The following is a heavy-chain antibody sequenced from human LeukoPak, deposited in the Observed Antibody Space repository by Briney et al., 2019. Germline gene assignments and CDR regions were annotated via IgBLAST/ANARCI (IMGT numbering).Heavy chain of an antibody. CDR3: ARGVGGYYDSSGSSFDP. J-gene: IGHJ5*02. CDR1: GGSISSYY. D-gene: IGHD3-22*01. Sequence: SETLSLTCTVSGGSISSYYWSWIRQPPGKGLEWIAYIHYSGSANYNPSLKSRVTISLDASKNQFSLKLSSVTAADTAVYYCARGVGGYYDSSGSSFDPWGQGALVTVSS. V-gene: IGHV4-59*01. CDR2: IHYSGSA.